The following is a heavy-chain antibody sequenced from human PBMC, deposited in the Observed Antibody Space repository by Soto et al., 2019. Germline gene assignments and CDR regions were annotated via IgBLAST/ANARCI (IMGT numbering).Heavy chain of an antibody. CDR1: GFTFSSYA. Sequence: VQLLESGGGLVQPGGSLRLSCAASGFTFSSYAMSWVRQAPGKGLEWVSAISGSGGSTYYADSVKGRFTISRDNAKNSMYLQMNSLRAEDTAVYYCARGGSGRYEDVDYWGQGTLVTVSS. CDR2: ISGSGGST. J-gene: IGHJ4*02. V-gene: IGHV3-23*01. D-gene: IGHD6-19*01. CDR3: ARGGSGRYEDVDY.